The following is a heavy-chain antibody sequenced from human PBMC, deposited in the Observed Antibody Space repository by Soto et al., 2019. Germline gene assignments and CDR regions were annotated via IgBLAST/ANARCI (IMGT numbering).Heavy chain of an antibody. CDR2: IDPSDSYT. CDR1: GYSFTGYW. D-gene: IGHD3-22*01. CDR3: ARHSYSSDSLANYHFYFDS. V-gene: IGHV5-10-1*01. Sequence: GESLKVSCKGSGYSFTGYWITWVRQMPGKGVEGMGRIDPSDSYTNYRPSFEGHVTISAAKSISTAYLAWGRLKASDTAIYYCARHSYSSDSLANYHFYFDSWGQGTLVTVSS. J-gene: IGHJ4*02.